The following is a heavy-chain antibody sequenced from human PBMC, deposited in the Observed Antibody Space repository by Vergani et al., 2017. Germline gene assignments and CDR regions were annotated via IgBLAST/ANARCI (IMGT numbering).Heavy chain of an antibody. V-gene: IGHV3-21*01. J-gene: IGHJ6*02. CDR1: GFTFSSYS. Sequence: VQLVESGGGLVKPGGSLRLSCAASGFTFSSYSMNWVRQAPGKGLEWVSSISSSSSYIYYADSVKGRFTISRDNAKNSLYLQMNSLRAEDTAVYYCARVSVSRTYYGSGSSMDVWGQGTTVTVSS. CDR2: ISSSSSYI. CDR3: ARVSVSRTYYGSGSSMDV. D-gene: IGHD3-10*01.